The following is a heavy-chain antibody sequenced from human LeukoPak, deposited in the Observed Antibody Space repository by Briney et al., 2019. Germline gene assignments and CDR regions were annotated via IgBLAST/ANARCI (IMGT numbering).Heavy chain of an antibody. CDR2: ISGSGGST. V-gene: IGHV3-23*01. Sequence: GGSLRLSCAASGFTFSSYAMSWVRQAPGKGLEWVSAISGSGGSTYYAVSVKGRFSISRDNSKNTLYLQVNGLRNEDTAVYYCAKDRLLNCRGDCYIFDYWGQGTVVTVSS. D-gene: IGHD2-21*02. CDR3: AKDRLLNCRGDCYIFDY. CDR1: GFTFSSYA. J-gene: IGHJ4*02.